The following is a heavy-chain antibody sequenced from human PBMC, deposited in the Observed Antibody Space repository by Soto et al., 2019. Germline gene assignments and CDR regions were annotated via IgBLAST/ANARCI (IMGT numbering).Heavy chain of an antibody. CDR2: IKQDGSEK. Sequence: EVQLVESGGGLVQPGGSLRLSCVASGFTFSSYWMSWVRQAPGKGLEWVANIKQDGSEKYYVDSVKDRFTISRDNAKNSLYLKMNGVGAEDSAVYYWARVYPGRGWPSHYSGMDVWAQGPTVTVSS. D-gene: IGHD6-19*01. CDR1: GFTFSSYW. V-gene: IGHV3-7*01. J-gene: IGHJ6*02. CDR3: ARVYPGRGWPSHYSGMDV.